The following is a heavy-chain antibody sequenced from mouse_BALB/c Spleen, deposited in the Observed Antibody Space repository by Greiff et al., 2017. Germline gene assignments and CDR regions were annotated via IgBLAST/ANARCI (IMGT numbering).Heavy chain of an antibody. Sequence: EVKLEESGGGLVKPGGSLKLSCAASGFTFSSYAMSWVRQTPEKRLEWVATISSGGSYTYYPDSVKGRFTISRDNAKNTLYLQMSSLRSEDTAMYYCAREGPHWYFDVWGAGTTVTVSS. CDR3: AREGPHWYFDV. D-gene: IGHD3-3*01. J-gene: IGHJ1*01. CDR2: ISSGGSYT. CDR1: GFTFSSYA. V-gene: IGHV5-9-3*01.